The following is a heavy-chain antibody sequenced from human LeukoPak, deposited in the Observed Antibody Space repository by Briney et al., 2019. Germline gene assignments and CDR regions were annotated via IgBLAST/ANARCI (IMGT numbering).Heavy chain of an antibody. V-gene: IGHV4-61*02. CDR3: AKDMPYNWFDP. Sequence: SQTLSLTCTVSGGSISSGSYYWSWIRQPAGKGLEWIGRIYTSGSTNYNPSLKSRVTISVDTSKNQFSLKLSSVTAADTAVYYCAKDMPYNWFDPWGQGTLVTVSS. J-gene: IGHJ5*02. CDR2: IYTSGST. CDR1: GGSISSGSYY. D-gene: IGHD2-2*01.